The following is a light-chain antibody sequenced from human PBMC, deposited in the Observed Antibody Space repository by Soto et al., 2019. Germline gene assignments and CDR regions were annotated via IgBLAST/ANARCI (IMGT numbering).Light chain of an antibody. V-gene: IGLV2-23*02. J-gene: IGLJ2*01. CDR1: SSDVGSYNL. Sequence: QSALTQPASVSGSPGQSITISCTGTSSDVGSYNLVSWYQQHPGKAPQLMIYEVTKRPSGVSNRFSASKSGNTASLTISGLQAEDEADYYCCSYATTTTLFGGGTQLTVL. CDR3: CSYATTTTL. CDR2: EVT.